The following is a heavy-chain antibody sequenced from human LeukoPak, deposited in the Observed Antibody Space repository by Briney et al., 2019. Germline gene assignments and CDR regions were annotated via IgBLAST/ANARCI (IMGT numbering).Heavy chain of an antibody. CDR2: FDPEDGET. D-gene: IGHD3-16*01. J-gene: IGHJ3*02. V-gene: IGHV1-24*01. Sequence: GASVKVSCKASGYTLTELSMHWVRQAPGKGLEWMGGFDPEDGETIYAQKFQGRVTMTEDTSTDTAYMELTSLRSEDTAVYYCGGSPPEFDIWGQGTMVTVSS. CDR3: GGSPPEFDI. CDR1: GYTLTELS.